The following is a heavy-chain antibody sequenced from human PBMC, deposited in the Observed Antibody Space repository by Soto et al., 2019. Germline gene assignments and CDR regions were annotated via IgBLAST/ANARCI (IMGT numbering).Heavy chain of an antibody. CDR2: IYYSGST. D-gene: IGHD2-2*01. V-gene: IGHV4-31*03. CDR1: GGSISSGGYY. CDR3: SRVHCSSSSCYEGDWFDP. J-gene: IGHJ5*02. Sequence: SVTLSLTCTVSGGSISSGGYYWSWIRQHPGKGLEWIGYIYYSGSTYYNPSLKSRVTISVDASKNQFSLKLSSVTAADTAVYYCSRVHCSSSSCYEGDWFDPWGQGTLVTVSS.